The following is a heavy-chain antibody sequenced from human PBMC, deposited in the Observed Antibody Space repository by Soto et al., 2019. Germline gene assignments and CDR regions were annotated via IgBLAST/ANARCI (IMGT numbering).Heavy chain of an antibody. CDR2: ISYDGSNK. J-gene: IGHJ4*02. CDR3: VAGQNVFDY. CDR1: GFSFSSYG. Sequence: QVQLVESGGGVVQPGRSLRLSCAASGFSFSSYGMQWVRQAPGKGLEWVAVISYDGSNKYYADSVKDRFTISRDNSKKTLYLQMHSPRADDTAGYCCVAGQNVFDYCGQGTLVTVSS. V-gene: IGHV3-30*03. D-gene: IGHD6-19*01.